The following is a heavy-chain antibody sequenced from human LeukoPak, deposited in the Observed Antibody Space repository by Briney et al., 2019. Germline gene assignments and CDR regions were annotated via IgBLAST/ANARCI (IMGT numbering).Heavy chain of an antibody. CDR3: ASDIAAAVLGY. J-gene: IGHJ4*02. Sequence: GGSLRLSCAASGFTLSTYSMNWVRQAPGKGLEWVSSISSSSSYIYYADSVKGRFTISRDNAKNSLYLQMNSLRAEDTAVYYCASDIAAAVLGYWGQGTLVTVSS. D-gene: IGHD6-13*01. V-gene: IGHV3-21*01. CDR2: ISSSSSYI. CDR1: GFTLSTYS.